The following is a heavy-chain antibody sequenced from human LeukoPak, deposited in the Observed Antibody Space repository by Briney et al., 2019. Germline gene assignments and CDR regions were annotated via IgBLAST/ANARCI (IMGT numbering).Heavy chain of an antibody. Sequence: PGGSLRLSCAASGFTFSSYSMNWVRQAPGKGLEWVSYISSSSSTIYYADSVKGRFTISRDNAKSSLYLQMNSLRAEDTAVYYCARFRAAYCSSTSCQKVNDYWGQGTLVTVSS. V-gene: IGHV3-48*01. CDR3: ARFRAAYCSSTSCQKVNDY. J-gene: IGHJ4*02. D-gene: IGHD2-2*01. CDR2: ISSSSSTI. CDR1: GFTFSSYS.